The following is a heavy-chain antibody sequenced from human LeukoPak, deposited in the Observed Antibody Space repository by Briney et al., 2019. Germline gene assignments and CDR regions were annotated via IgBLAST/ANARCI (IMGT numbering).Heavy chain of an antibody. CDR2: IIPIFGTA. CDR1: GGTFSSYA. CDR3: ARDYSIAVAADAAIDAFDI. Sequence: EASVKVSCKASGGTFSSYAISWVRQAPGQGLEWMGGIIPIFGTANYAQKFQGRVTITADKSTSTAYMELSSLRSEDTAVYYCARDYSIAVAADAAIDAFDIWGQATMVTVSS. D-gene: IGHD6-19*01. J-gene: IGHJ3*02. V-gene: IGHV1-69*06.